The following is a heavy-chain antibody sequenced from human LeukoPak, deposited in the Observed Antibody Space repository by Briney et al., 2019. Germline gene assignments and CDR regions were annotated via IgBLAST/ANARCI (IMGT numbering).Heavy chain of an antibody. CDR1: GFTFSSYA. CDR2: ISDGGSTT. CDR3: SRSAYYDGSGNYYDY. V-gene: IGHV3-74*01. D-gene: IGHD3-22*01. J-gene: IGHJ4*02. Sequence: PGGSLRLSCAASGFTFSSYAMHWVRQAPGKGLVWVSRISDGGSTTTYADSVKGRFTISRDNAKNTLYLQMNGPRAEDTAVYYCSRSAYYDGSGNYYDYWGQGTLVTVSS.